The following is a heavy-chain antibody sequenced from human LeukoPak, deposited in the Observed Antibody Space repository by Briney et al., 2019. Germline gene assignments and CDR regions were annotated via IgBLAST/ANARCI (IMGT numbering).Heavy chain of an antibody. CDR1: GGSISSYY. Sequence: SETLSLTCTVSGGSISSYYWSWIRQPPGKGLEWIGYIYYSGSTNYNPSLNSRVTISVDTSKNQFSLKLSSVTAADTAVYYCARDYGDYYFDYWGQGTLVTVSS. D-gene: IGHD4-17*01. J-gene: IGHJ4*02. CDR2: IYYSGST. V-gene: IGHV4-59*01. CDR3: ARDYGDYYFDY.